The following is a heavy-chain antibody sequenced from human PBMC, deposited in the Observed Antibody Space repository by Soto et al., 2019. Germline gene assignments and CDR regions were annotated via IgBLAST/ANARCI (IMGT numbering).Heavy chain of an antibody. D-gene: IGHD2-15*01. Sequence: QVQLVESGGGVVQPGRSLRLSCAASGFTFSSYAMHWVRQAPGKGLEWVAVISYDGSNKYYADSVKGRFTISRDNSKNTLYLQMNSLRAEDTAVYYCARDHGDIVLLIRYYYYGMDVWGQGTTVTVSS. V-gene: IGHV3-30-3*01. CDR1: GFTFSSYA. CDR3: ARDHGDIVLLIRYYYYGMDV. CDR2: ISYDGSNK. J-gene: IGHJ6*02.